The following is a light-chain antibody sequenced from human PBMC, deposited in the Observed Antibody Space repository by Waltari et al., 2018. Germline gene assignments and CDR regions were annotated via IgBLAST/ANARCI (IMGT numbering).Light chain of an antibody. CDR2: GAS. CDR1: QSVSSTF. J-gene: IGKJ4*01. CDR3: QQYGSSRGLT. V-gene: IGKV3-20*01. Sequence: IVLTQSPGTLSLSPGERATLSCRASQSVSSTFLAWYQQHPGQAPRLLIYGASNRATGIPDRFIGSGSGTDFTLTISRLEPEDFAVYYCQQYGSSRGLTFGGGTKVEIK.